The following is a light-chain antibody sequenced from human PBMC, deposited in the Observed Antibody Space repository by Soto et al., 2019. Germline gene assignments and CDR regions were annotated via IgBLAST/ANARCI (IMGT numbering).Light chain of an antibody. Sequence: QYVLTQPPSASGTPGQRVTISCSGSSSNIGTNTVNWYQQLPGTAPQLLIYSNNQRPSGVPDRFSGSKFGTSASLAISVLLSEDAADYYCAAWDDSLNAWVFGGGTKLTVL. V-gene: IGLV1-44*01. CDR2: SNN. CDR1: SSNIGTNT. J-gene: IGLJ3*02. CDR3: AAWDDSLNAWV.